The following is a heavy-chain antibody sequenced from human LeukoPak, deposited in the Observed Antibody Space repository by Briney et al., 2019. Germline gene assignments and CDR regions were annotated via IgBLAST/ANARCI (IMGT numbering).Heavy chain of an antibody. Sequence: GSLRLSCAVSGLTISNNYMSWVRQAPGKGLEWVSVIYPDGSSYYTDSVKGRFTISRDNSKNTVYLQMNSLRVDDTAVYFCARDRIGRSKDHWGQGSLVTVSS. D-gene: IGHD1-14*01. CDR2: IYPDGSS. V-gene: IGHV3-53*01. CDR3: ARDRIGRSKDH. CDR1: GLTISNNY. J-gene: IGHJ4*02.